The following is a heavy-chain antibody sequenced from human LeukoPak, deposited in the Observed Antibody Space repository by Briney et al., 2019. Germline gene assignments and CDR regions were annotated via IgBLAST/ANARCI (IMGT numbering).Heavy chain of an antibody. D-gene: IGHD3-10*02. Sequence: GGSLRLSCAGSGFTFSSYWMSWVRQAPGKGLEWVANIKQDGSEKHYVDSVKGRFTISRDNAKNSLYLQMNSLRAEDTAVYYCAELGITMIGGVWGKGTTVTISS. V-gene: IGHV3-7*01. CDR1: GFTFSSYW. J-gene: IGHJ6*04. CDR2: IKQDGSEK. CDR3: AELGITMIGGV.